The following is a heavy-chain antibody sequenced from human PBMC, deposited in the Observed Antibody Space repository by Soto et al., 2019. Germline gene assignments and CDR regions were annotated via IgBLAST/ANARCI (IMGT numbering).Heavy chain of an antibody. CDR3: ARYGSGSYVPFDY. CDR1: GGSISSSNW. Sequence: QVQLQESGPGLVKPSGTLSLTCAVSGGSISSSNWWSWVRQPPGKGLEWIGEIYHSGSTNYNPSLKSRVTISVDTSKNQFSLKLRSVTAADTAVYYCARYGSGSYVPFDYWGQGTLVTVSS. V-gene: IGHV4-4*02. J-gene: IGHJ4*02. D-gene: IGHD3-10*01. CDR2: IYHSGST.